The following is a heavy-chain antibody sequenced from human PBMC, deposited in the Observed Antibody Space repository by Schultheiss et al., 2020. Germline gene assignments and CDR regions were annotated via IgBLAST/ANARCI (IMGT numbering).Heavy chain of an antibody. V-gene: IGHV1-8*02. CDR1: GGTFSSYA. CDR2: MNPNSGNT. D-gene: IGHD6-13*01. Sequence: ASVKVSCKASGGTFSSYAINWVRQATGQGLEWMGWMNPNSGNTGYAQKFQGRVTMTRDTSISTAYMELSRLRSDDTAVYYCAAYSSRYYYYGMDVWGQGTTVTVSS. J-gene: IGHJ6*02. CDR3: AAYSSRYYYYGMDV.